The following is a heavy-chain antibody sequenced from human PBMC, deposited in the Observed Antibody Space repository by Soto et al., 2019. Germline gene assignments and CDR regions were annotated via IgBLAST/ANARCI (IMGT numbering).Heavy chain of an antibody. CDR2: IFYDGYT. Sequence: QVQLQESGPGLVMPSETLSLTCTVSGDSISGSPYFWGRIRQPPGKRLEWIGSIFYDGYTLYTPSLKSRVTISVDTSKNQFSLKLTSVAAADTAIYFCARLQAAVPHYWGQGILVTVSS. CDR1: GDSISGSPYF. D-gene: IGHD6-13*01. J-gene: IGHJ4*02. CDR3: ARLQAAVPHY. V-gene: IGHV4-39*01.